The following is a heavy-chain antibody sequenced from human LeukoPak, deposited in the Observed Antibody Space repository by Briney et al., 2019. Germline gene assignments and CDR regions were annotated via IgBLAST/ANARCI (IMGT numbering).Heavy chain of an antibody. CDR1: GGSFSGYY. J-gene: IGHJ4*02. Sequence: SETLSLTCAVYGGSFSGYYWSWIRQPPGKGLEWIGEINHSGSTNYNPSLKSRVTISVDTSKNQFSLKLSSVTAADTAVYNCARGGDIAAAGRFDYWGQGTLVTVSS. V-gene: IGHV4-34*01. CDR3: ARGGDIAAAGRFDY. CDR2: INHSGST. D-gene: IGHD6-13*01.